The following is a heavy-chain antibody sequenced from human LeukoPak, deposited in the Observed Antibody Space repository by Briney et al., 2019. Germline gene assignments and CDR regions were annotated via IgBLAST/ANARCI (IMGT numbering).Heavy chain of an antibody. V-gene: IGHV4-59*01. Sequence: PSETLSLTCTVSGGSISRYYWSWIRQPPGKGLGWIGYIYYSGSTNYNPSLKSRVTISVDTSKNQFSLKLSSVTAADTAVYYCATTQTPIAAAGSGWFDPWGQGTLVTVSS. J-gene: IGHJ5*02. CDR2: IYYSGST. CDR3: ATTQTPIAAAGSGWFDP. CDR1: GGSISRYY. D-gene: IGHD6-13*01.